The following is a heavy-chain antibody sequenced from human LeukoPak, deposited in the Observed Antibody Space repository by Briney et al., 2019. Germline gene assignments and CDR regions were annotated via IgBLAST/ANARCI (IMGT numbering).Heavy chain of an antibody. D-gene: IGHD2-2*01. J-gene: IGHJ3*02. CDR2: IYSGDSDT. CDR3: ARRGYCSITSCRRNDFDI. V-gene: IGHV5-51*01. CDR1: GYSLSDYW. Sequence: PGESLKISWKGSGYSLSDYWIGWVRQMPGEGLDWVGNIYSGDSDTRYSPSFQGQVTISADKSITTTYLQWSSMKASDTAKYYCARRGYCSITSCRRNDFDIWGQGTMVTVSS.